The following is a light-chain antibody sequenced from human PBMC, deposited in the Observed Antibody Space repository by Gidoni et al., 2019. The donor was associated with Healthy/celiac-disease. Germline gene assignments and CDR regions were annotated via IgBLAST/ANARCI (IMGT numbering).Light chain of an antibody. CDR2: GAS. CDR3: QQYNNWLT. CDR1: QSVSSN. Sequence: EIVMPQSPATLSVSPGERATLSCRASQSVSSNLAWYQQKPGQAPRLLIYGASTRATGIPARFSGSGSGTEFTLTISSRQSEDFAVYYCQQYNNWLTFXGXTKVXIK. J-gene: IGKJ4*01. V-gene: IGKV3-15*01.